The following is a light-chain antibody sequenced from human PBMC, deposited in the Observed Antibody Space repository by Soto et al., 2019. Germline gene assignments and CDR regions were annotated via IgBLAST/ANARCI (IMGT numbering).Light chain of an antibody. Sequence: DIQMTQSTSSLSASVVDRVTITFQASQNINNYLNWYQQKPGRAPKLLIYDASNLEAGVPSRFRGSGSGTDFTLTISRLQPEDIATYYCQQYENLPTFGQGTRLEIK. J-gene: IGKJ5*01. V-gene: IGKV1-33*01. CDR2: DAS. CDR1: QNINNY. CDR3: QQYENLPT.